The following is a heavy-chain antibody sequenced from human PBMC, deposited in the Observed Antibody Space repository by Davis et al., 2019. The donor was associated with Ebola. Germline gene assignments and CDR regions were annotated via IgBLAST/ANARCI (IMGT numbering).Heavy chain of an antibody. CDR1: TSSFNTYT. D-gene: IGHD1-14*01. J-gene: IGHJ4*02. CDR2: ISYDGSNK. V-gene: IGHV3-30-3*01. Sequence: GGSLRLSCAASTSSFNTYTMHWVRQAPGKGLEWVAVISYDGSNKYYADSVKGRFTISRDNSKNTLYLQMNSLRAEDTAVYYCASGTAAWFWGQGTLVTVSS. CDR3: ASGTAAWF.